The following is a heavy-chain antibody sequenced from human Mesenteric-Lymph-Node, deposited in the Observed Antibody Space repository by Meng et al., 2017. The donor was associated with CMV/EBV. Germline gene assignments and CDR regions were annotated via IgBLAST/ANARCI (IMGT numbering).Heavy chain of an antibody. D-gene: IGHD3-10*01. CDR1: GFTFSSYA. J-gene: IGHJ6*02. V-gene: IGHV3-30*04. Sequence: GGSLRLSCAASGFTFSSYAMHWVRQAPGKGLEWVAVISYDGSNKYYADSVKGRFTISRDNSKNTLYLQMNSLRAEDTAVYYCARGVGTMVRGVMGRNRGYYYGLDVWGQGTTVTVSS. CDR2: ISYDGSNK. CDR3: ARGVGTMVRGVMGRNRGYYYGLDV.